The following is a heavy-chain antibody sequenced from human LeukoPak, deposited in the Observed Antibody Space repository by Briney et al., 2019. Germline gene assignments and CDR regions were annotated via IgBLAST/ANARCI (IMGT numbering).Heavy chain of an antibody. J-gene: IGHJ4*02. CDR2: TSAYNGNT. CDR3: ARDFRPLNWGSSYYFDY. D-gene: IGHD7-27*01. V-gene: IGHV1-18*01. CDR1: GYTFTSYG. Sequence: ASVKVSCKASGYTFTSYGISWVRQAPGQGLEWMGSTSAYNGNTNDAQKLQGRVTMTTDTSTSTAYMELRSLRSDDTAVYYCARDFRPLNWGSSYYFDYWGQGTLVTVSS.